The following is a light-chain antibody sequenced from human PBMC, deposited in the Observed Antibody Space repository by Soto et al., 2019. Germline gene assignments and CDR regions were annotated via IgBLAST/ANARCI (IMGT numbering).Light chain of an antibody. Sequence: QSALTQPPSASGSPGQSVTISCTGTSSDVGSCKFVSWYQQYPGKAPKLIIFEVSQRPSGVPERFSGFKSGNTASLTVSGLQAKDEADYYCSSCGGSNNPYVFGTGTKLTVL. CDR3: SSCGGSNNPYV. CDR1: SSDVGSCKF. V-gene: IGLV2-8*01. J-gene: IGLJ1*01. CDR2: EVS.